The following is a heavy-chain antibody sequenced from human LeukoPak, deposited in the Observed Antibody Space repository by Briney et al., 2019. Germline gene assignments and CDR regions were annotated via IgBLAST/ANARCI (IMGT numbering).Heavy chain of an antibody. D-gene: IGHD4-17*01. CDR2: IYTSGST. J-gene: IGHJ4*02. CDR1: GGSISSGSYH. V-gene: IGHV4-61*02. CDR3: ARDLSYGDYGYYFDY. Sequence: SESLSLTCTVSGGSISSGSYHWSWIRQPAGKGLEWIGRIYTSGSTNYNPSPKSRVTISVDTSKNQFSLKLSSVTAADTAVYYCARDLSYGDYGYYFDYWGQGTLVTVSS.